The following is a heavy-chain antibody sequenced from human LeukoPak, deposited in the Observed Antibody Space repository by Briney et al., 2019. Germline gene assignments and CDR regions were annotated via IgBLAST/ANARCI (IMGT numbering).Heavy chain of an antibody. J-gene: IGHJ6*03. CDR2: ISAYNGNT. CDR1: GYTFTSHG. V-gene: IGHV1-18*01. CDR3: ARTVVVPAKYYMDV. D-gene: IGHD2-2*01. Sequence: ASVKVSCKAPGYTFTSHGISRVPPAPGQGLEWMGWISAYNGNTNYEQKLQGRVTMTTDTSTSTANMELRSLRYDDTAVHYCARTVVVPAKYYMDVWGKGTTVTVSS.